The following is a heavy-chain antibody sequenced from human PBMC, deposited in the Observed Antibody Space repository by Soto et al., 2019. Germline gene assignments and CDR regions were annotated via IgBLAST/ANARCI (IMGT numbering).Heavy chain of an antibody. CDR2: ISAYNGNT. D-gene: IGHD6-19*01. J-gene: IGHJ5*02. V-gene: IGHV1-18*01. CDR3: ARPTIAVAGKYNGFDP. CDR1: GYTFTSYG. Sequence: ASVKVSCKASGYTFTSYGISWVRQAPGQGLEWMGWISAYNGNTNYAQKLQGRVTMTTDTSTSTAYMELRSLRSDDTAVYYCARPTIAVAGKYNGFDPWGQGTLVTVPS.